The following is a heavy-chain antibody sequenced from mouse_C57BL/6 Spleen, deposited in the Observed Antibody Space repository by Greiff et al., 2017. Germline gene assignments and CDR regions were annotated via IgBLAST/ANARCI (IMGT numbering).Heavy chain of an antibody. Sequence: QVQLQQPGAELVKPGASVKLSCKASGYTFTSYWMNWVKQRPGQGLEWIGMIHPNSGSTNYNEKFKSKATLTVDKSSSTAYMQLSSLTSEDSAVYYCARSLGSYDYGWGQGTSVTVSS. CDR2: IHPNSGST. J-gene: IGHJ4*01. CDR1: GYTFTSYW. V-gene: IGHV1-64*01. CDR3: ARSLGSYDYG. D-gene: IGHD2-4*01.